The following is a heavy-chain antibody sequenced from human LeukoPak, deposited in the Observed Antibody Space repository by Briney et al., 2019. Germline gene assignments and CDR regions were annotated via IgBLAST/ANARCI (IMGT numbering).Heavy chain of an antibody. CDR1: GFTFSSYA. CDR3: ARDRGYSFAHPLDY. Sequence: PGRSLRLSCAASGFTFSSYAMHWVRQAPGKGLEWVAVISYDGSNKYYADSVKGRFTISRDNSKNTLYLQMNGLRAEDTAVYYCARDRGYSFAHPLDYWGQGALVTVSS. D-gene: IGHD5-18*01. V-gene: IGHV3-30-3*01. J-gene: IGHJ4*02. CDR2: ISYDGSNK.